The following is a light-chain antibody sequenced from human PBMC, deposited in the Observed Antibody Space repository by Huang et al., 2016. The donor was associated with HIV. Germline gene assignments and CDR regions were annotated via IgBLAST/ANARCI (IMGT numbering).Light chain of an antibody. CDR1: KSVSTN. CDR2: GSS. J-gene: IGKJ4*01. V-gene: IGKV3-15*01. CDR3: QQYNNWLLS. Sequence: IVMTQSPATLSLSPGERATLSCRANKSVSTNLAWYQQRFGQAPRLLIYGSSTRASGIPARFSGSGSGTDFTLTISSLQSEHVAVYFCQQYNNWLLSFGGGTKVDI.